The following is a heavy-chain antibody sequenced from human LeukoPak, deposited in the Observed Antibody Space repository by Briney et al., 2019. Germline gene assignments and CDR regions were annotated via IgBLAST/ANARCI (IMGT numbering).Heavy chain of an antibody. Sequence: GRSLRLSCAASGFTFSSYGMHWVRQAPGKGLEWVAVISYDGSNKYYADSVKGRFTISRDNSKNTLYLQMNSLRAEDTAVYYCAKGERYSSSWYNYYYYGMDVWGQGTTVTVSS. D-gene: IGHD6-13*01. CDR2: ISYDGSNK. CDR3: AKGERYSSSWYNYYYYGMDV. V-gene: IGHV3-30*18. CDR1: GFTFSSYG. J-gene: IGHJ6*02.